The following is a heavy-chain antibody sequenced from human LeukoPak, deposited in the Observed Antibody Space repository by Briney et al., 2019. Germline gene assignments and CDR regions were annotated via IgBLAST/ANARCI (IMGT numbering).Heavy chain of an antibody. CDR1: GGSISSYY. Sequence: PSETLSLTCTVSGGSISSYYWSWIRQPPGKGLEWIGYIYYNGATDYNPSLKSRVTISVDTSKNEFSLKLSSVTAADTAVYYCAREGRLQTMVRGVIRGYWGQGTLVTVSS. CDR2: IYYNGAT. D-gene: IGHD3-10*01. CDR3: AREGRLQTMVRGVIRGY. V-gene: IGHV4-59*12. J-gene: IGHJ4*02.